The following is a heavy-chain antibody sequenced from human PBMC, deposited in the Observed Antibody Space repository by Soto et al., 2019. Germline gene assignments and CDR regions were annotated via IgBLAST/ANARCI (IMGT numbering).Heavy chain of an antibody. Sequence: YWSWVRQHPGKGLEWIGYMYHTGSTDYNPSLKSRIAISVDRSKNQFFLNVRSVTAADTAVYYCARAAGTAYFYAMDVWGQGTTVTVSS. V-gene: IGHV4-31*02. CDR2: MYHTGST. J-gene: IGHJ6*02. CDR1: Y. D-gene: IGHD1-1*01. CDR3: ARAAGTAYFYAMDV.